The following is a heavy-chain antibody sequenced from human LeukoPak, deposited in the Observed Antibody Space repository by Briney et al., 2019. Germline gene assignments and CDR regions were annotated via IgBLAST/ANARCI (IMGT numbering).Heavy chain of an antibody. CDR3: ARATSIAARRGYYYYYMDV. Sequence: ASVKVSCKASGYTFTSYDVNWVRQATGQGLEWMGWMNPNSGNTGYAQKFQGRVTMTRNTSISTGYMELSSLRSEDTAVYYCARATSIAARRGYYYYYMDVWGKGTTVTVSS. D-gene: IGHD6-6*01. CDR2: MNPNSGNT. CDR1: GYTFTSYD. V-gene: IGHV1-8*01. J-gene: IGHJ6*03.